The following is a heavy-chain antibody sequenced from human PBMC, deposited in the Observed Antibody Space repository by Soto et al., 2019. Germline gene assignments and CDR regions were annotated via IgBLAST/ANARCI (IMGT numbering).Heavy chain of an antibody. D-gene: IGHD3-10*01. J-gene: IGHJ4*02. CDR2: ITDTGGDT. CDR3: ARGSKDSYQGSRIFDF. Sequence: EVQLLESGGDLVQPGGSLRLSCVASGIIFGSRAMSWVRQAPGKGLEWVSTITDTGGDTKYADSVRGRFTISRDNSKNTLYLQMSSLRAEDSAVYYCARGSKDSYQGSRIFDFWGRGTLVTVSS. V-gene: IGHV3-23*01. CDR1: GIIFGSRA.